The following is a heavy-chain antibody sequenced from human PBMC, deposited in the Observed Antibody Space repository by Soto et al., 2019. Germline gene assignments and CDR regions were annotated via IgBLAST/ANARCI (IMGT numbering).Heavy chain of an antibody. Sequence: SETLSLTCTDSGGSTNSRSDYWGWIRQPPGKGLEWIGSVYYSGSTHDNPSLQSRVTISVDTSRNQFSLNLISVTAADTAVYFCARQPRGPGYGERGLYFDYWGQGTLVTVSS. CDR1: GGSTNSRSDY. CDR2: VYYSGST. D-gene: IGHD3-16*01. J-gene: IGHJ4*02. V-gene: IGHV4-39*01. CDR3: ARQPRGPGYGERGLYFDY.